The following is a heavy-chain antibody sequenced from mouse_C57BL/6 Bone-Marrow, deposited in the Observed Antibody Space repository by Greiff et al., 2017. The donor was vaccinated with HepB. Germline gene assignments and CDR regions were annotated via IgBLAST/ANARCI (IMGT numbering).Heavy chain of an antibody. D-gene: IGHD1-1*01. CDR2: IWTGGGT. CDR3: ALITTVGAKGYYAMDY. CDR1: GFSLTSYA. J-gene: IGHJ4*01. Sequence: VKLVESGPGLVAPSQSLSITCTVSGFSLTSYAISWVRQPPGKGLEWLGVIWTGGGTNYNSALKSRRSISKDNSKSQVFLKMNSLQTDDTARYYCALITTVGAKGYYAMDYWGQGTSVTVSS. V-gene: IGHV2-9-1*01.